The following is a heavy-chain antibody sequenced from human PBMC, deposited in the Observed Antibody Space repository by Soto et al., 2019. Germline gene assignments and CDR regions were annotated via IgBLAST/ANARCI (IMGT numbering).Heavy chain of an antibody. CDR2: IYYSGST. J-gene: IGHJ4*02. CDR1: GGSISSSSYY. V-gene: IGHV4-39*01. CDR3: AKKDYYDSSRIDC. Sequence: PSETLSLTCTVSGGSISSSSYYWGWIRQPPGKGLEWIGSIYYSGSTYYNPSLKSRVTISVDTSKNQFSLKLSSVTAADTAVYYCAKKDYYDSSRIDCLGQGTLVTVPS. D-gene: IGHD3-22*01.